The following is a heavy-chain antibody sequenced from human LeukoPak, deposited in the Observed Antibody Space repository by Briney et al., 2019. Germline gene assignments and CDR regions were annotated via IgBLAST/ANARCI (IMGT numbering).Heavy chain of an antibody. J-gene: IGHJ3*02. V-gene: IGHV3-21*01. CDR2: ISSSSYI. Sequence: GGSLRLSCAASGFTFSSYSMNWVRQAPGKGLEWVSSISSSSYIYYADSVKGRFTISRDNAKNSLYLQMNSLRAEDTAVYYCARAVTVVKHGRGAFDIWGQGTMVTVSS. D-gene: IGHD4-23*01. CDR1: GFTFSSYS. CDR3: ARAVTVVKHGRGAFDI.